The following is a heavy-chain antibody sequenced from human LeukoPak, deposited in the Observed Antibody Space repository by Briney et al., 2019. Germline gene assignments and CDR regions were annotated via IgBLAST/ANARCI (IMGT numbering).Heavy chain of an antibody. Sequence: PGGSLRLSCAVSGFTFSSYSVNWVRQAPEQGLEWVSSISSTGSHTYYADSVKGRFTISRDNAKNSVSLQMNSLRVEDTAMYYCARYTVVSSPGAFDLWGQGTMVTVSS. J-gene: IGHJ3*01. CDR2: ISSTGSHT. V-gene: IGHV3-21*04. CDR3: ARYTVVSSPGAFDL. D-gene: IGHD2-21*01. CDR1: GFTFSSYS.